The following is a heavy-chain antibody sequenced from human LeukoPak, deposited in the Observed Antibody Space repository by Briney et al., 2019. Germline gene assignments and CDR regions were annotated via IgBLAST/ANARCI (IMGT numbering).Heavy chain of an antibody. CDR1: GYTFNNHY. D-gene: IGHD6-19*01. Sequence: ASAKVSCKASGYTFNNHYMYWVRQAPGQGLEWMGVINPSGGSTSYAQKFQGRVTMTRDTSTRTVYMEVNSLRSEDTAVYYCARQGTYSSAIGMGYWGQGTLVTASS. CDR3: ARQGTYSSAIGMGY. CDR2: INPSGGST. V-gene: IGHV1-46*02. J-gene: IGHJ4*02.